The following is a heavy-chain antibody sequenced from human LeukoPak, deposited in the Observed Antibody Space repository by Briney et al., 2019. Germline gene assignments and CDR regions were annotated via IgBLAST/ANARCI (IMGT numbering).Heavy chain of an antibody. CDR2: IYKSGTT. Sequence: SETLSLTCTVSGESINPYYWNWIRQSAGKGLEWIGHIYKSGTTNFNPSLTSRVTMSLDASRNQFSLKLRSVTAADTAVYFCARSFLDYMDVWGKGTTVTVSS. D-gene: IGHD2/OR15-2a*01. J-gene: IGHJ6*03. CDR1: GESINPYY. V-gene: IGHV4-4*07. CDR3: ARSFLDYMDV.